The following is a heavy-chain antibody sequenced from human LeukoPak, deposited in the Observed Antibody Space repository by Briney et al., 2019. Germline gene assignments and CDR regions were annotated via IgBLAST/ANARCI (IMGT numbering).Heavy chain of an antibody. CDR1: VGTFSSYA. V-gene: IGHV1-69*05. CDR2: IIPIFGTA. J-gene: IGHJ3*02. D-gene: IGHD6-6*01. Sequence: ASVKVSCKDSVGTFSSYAISWVRQAPGQRVEWMGGIIPIFGTANYAQKFQGRVTITTDESTSTAYMELSSLRSEDTAVYYCARGEIAALWLAFDIWGQGTMVTVSS. CDR3: ARGEIAALWLAFDI.